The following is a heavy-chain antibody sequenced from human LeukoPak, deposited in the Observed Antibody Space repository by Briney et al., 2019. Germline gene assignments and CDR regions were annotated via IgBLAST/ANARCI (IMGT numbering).Heavy chain of an antibody. CDR3: ARLGEQWLVEARGDWFDP. V-gene: IGHV1-18*01. D-gene: IGHD6-19*01. Sequence: ASVKVSCKASGYIFTNYGISWVRQAPGQGLEWMGWISAYNGNTNYAQKLQGRVTMTTDTSTSTAYMELRSLRSDDTAVYYCARLGEQWLVEARGDWFDPWGQGTLVTVSS. J-gene: IGHJ5*02. CDR1: GYIFTNYG. CDR2: ISAYNGNT.